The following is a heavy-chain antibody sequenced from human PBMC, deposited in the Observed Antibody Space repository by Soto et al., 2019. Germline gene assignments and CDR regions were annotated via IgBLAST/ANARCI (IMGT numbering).Heavy chain of an antibody. CDR3: ATGRPRPGYCSGGSCYFYFDY. CDR2: FDPEDGET. V-gene: IGHV1-24*01. D-gene: IGHD2-15*01. CDR1: GYTLTELS. J-gene: IGHJ4*02. Sequence: ASVKVSCKVSGYTLTELSMHWVRQAPGKGLEWMGGFDPEDGETIYAQKFKGRVTMTEDTSTDTAYMELSSLRSEDTAVYYCATGRPRPGYCSGGSCYFYFDYWGQGTLVTVSS.